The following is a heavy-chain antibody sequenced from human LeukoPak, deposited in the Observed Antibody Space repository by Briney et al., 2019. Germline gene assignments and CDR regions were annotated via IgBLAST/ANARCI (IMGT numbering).Heavy chain of an antibody. CDR2: IYYSGST. D-gene: IGHD5-18*01. J-gene: IGHJ3*02. V-gene: IGHV4-39*01. CDR1: GGSISSSSYY. CDR3: ARQLLGGYSYGRYAFDI. Sequence: SETLSLTCTVSGGSISSSSYYWGWIRQPPGKGLEWIGSIYYSGSTYYNPSLKSRVTISVDTSKNQFSLKLSSVTAADTAVYYCARQLLGGYSYGRYAFDIWGQGTMVTVSS.